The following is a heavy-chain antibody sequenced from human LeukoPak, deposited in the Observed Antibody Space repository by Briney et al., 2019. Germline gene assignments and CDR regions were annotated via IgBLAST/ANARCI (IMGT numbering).Heavy chain of an antibody. J-gene: IGHJ4*02. V-gene: IGHV3-23*01. D-gene: IGHD6-19*01. CDR3: AAPIFIAVAGPPKDY. Sequence: GGSLRLSCAASGFTFSSYAMSWVRQAPGKGLEWVSAISGSGGSTYYADSVKGRFTISRDNSKNTLYLQMNSLRAEDTAVYYRAAPIFIAVAGPPKDYWGQGTLVTVSS. CDR2: ISGSGGST. CDR1: GFTFSSYA.